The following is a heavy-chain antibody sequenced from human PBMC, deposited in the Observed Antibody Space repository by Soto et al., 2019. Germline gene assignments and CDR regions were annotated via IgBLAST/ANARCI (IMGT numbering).Heavy chain of an antibody. CDR2: ISYDGSNK. CDR3: ARRSGYSYGYNWFDP. D-gene: IGHD5-18*01. J-gene: IGHJ5*02. Sequence: QVQLVESGGGVVQPGRSLRLSCAASGFTFSSYGMHWVRQAPGKGLEWVAVISYDGSNKYYADSVKGRFTISRDNSKNTLYLQMNSLRAEDTAVYYCARRSGYSYGYNWFDPWGQGTLVTVSS. V-gene: IGHV3-30*03. CDR1: GFTFSSYG.